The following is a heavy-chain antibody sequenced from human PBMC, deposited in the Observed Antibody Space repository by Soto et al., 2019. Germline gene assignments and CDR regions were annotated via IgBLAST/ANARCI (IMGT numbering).Heavy chain of an antibody. Sequence: EVQLVESGGGLVQPGRSLRLSCAASAFTFDHDAMHCVRQAPGKGLEWGSCISCTSDNIFYRDSVKVRFTISRDSAKNSLYVQMNSMRPEDTAFYYCGKGNSTSCVSPVDSWGQGTRVTVSA. CDR3: GKGNSTSCVSPVDS. CDR2: ISCTSDNI. J-gene: IGHJ4*02. D-gene: IGHD2-2*01. CDR1: AFTFDHDA. V-gene: IGHV3-9*01.